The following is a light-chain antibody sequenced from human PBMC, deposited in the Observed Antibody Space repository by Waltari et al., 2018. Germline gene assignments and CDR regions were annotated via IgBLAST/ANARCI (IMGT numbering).Light chain of an antibody. CDR1: RCVRSRY. Sequence: ELVLTQSPGTLSLSPAERGTLTCSASRCVRSRYLAWYQQKPCQGTRLLIYGASGRATGIPDRFRGSGSGTDLTLTISRLRPEDDADYYCQQYGSSPQMFGQGTKVEIK. CDR2: GAS. J-gene: IGKJ1*01. V-gene: IGKV3-20*01. CDR3: QQYGSSPQM.